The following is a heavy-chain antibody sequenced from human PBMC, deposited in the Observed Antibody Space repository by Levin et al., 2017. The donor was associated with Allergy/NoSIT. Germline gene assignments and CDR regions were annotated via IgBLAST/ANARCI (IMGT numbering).Heavy chain of an antibody. CDR2: VIVSGGST. D-gene: IGHD2-15*01. CDR1: GFSFSNYA. V-gene: IGHV3-23*01. CDR3: VKGYGMDA. Sequence: LSLTCAASGFSFSNYAMSWVRQAPGKGLEWVSAVIVSGGSTFYADSVKGRFTISRDNSENTLSLQMNSLRLEDTAVYHCVKGYGMDAWGQGTTVTVSS. J-gene: IGHJ6*02.